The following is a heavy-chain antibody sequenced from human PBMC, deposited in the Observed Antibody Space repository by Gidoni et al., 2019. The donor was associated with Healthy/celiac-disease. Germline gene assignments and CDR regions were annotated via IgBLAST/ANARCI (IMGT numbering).Heavy chain of an antibody. D-gene: IGHD3-22*01. V-gene: IGHV4-39*07. CDR1: GGSISSSSYY. J-gene: IGHJ4*02. CDR2: IYYSGST. CDR3: ARVEYYYDSSGYPSYYFDY. Sequence: QLQLQESGPGLVKPSETLSLTCTVSGGSISSSSYYWGWIRQPPGKGLEWIGSIYYSGSTYYNPSLKSRVTISVDTSKNQFSLKLSSVTAADTAVYYCARVEYYYDSSGYPSYYFDYWGQGTLVTVSS.